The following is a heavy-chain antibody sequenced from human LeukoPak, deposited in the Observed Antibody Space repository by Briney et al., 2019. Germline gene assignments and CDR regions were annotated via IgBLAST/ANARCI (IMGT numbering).Heavy chain of an antibody. V-gene: IGHV3-11*01. D-gene: IGHD3-22*01. CDR3: ARSIGYYYTMDV. J-gene: IGHJ6*02. CDR2: ISGSGRNV. CDR1: GVTLTDFY. Sequence: GSLEPPCVAYGVTLTDFYMSWNRQAPGRGLEGVSDISGSGRNVYYGDSVKGRFTISRDNAKNSLYLQMNNLRAEDTAVYYCARSIGYYYTMDVWGQGTTVTVSS.